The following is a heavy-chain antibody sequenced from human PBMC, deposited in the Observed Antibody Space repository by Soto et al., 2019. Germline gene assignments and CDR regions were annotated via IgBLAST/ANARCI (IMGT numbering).Heavy chain of an antibody. CDR1: GFSFTSQW. J-gene: IGHJ4*02. CDR2: VYPSDSHT. Sequence: GESLKISCKGSGFSFTSQWIAWVRQMPGKGLEWMGTVYPSDSHTRYSPSFQGQVTISADKSISTAYLQWSSLKASDTAMYYCARQSGETYNPMDHWGQGTLVTVSA. V-gene: IGHV5-51*01. CDR3: ARQSGETYNPMDH. D-gene: IGHD1-20*01.